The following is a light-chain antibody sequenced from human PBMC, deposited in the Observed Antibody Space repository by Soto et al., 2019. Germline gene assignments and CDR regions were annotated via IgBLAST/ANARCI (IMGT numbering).Light chain of an antibody. V-gene: IGKV3D-15*01. CDR1: QSVTSN. J-gene: IGKJ5*01. CDR3: QQYNNWPPIT. Sequence: EVVMTQSPATLSVSPGEGATLSCRASQSVTSNYLAWYQQKPGKAPRLLIHGISNRATGVPDRFSGSGSGTDFTLTISNLQSEDFAVYYCQQYNNWPPITFGQGTRLEIK. CDR2: GIS.